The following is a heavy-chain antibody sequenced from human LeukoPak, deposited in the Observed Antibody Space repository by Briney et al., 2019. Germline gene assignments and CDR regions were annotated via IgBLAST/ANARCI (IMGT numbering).Heavy chain of an antibody. CDR3: ARGRLAVAGTYYYYGMDV. V-gene: IGHV1-8*01. J-gene: IGHJ6*02. Sequence: GASVKVSCKASGYTFTSYDINWVRQATGQGLGWMGWMNPNSGNTGYAQKFQGRVTMTRNTSTSTAYMELSSLRSEDTAVYYCARGRLAVAGTYYYYGMDVWGQGTTVTVSS. D-gene: IGHD6-19*01. CDR2: MNPNSGNT. CDR1: GYTFTSYD.